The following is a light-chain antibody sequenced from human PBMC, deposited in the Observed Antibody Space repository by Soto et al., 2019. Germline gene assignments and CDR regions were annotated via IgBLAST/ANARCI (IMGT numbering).Light chain of an antibody. CDR1: LSVTSSY. V-gene: IGKV3-20*01. Sequence: EIVLTQSPGTLSLSPGEGATLSCRASLSVTSSYLAWYQQKPGQAPRLLIYGASSRATGIPDRFSGSGSGTDFTLTISRLEPEDFAVYYCQQYGSSPRTFGQGTKVDIK. CDR2: GAS. CDR3: QQYGSSPRT. J-gene: IGKJ1*01.